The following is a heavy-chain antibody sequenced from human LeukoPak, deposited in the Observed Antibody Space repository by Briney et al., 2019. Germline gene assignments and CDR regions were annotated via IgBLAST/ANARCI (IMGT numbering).Heavy chain of an antibody. CDR3: ARRGAFDI. CDR2: IYHSGST. V-gene: IGHV4-38-2*01. J-gene: IGHJ3*02. CDR1: GYSISSGYY. D-gene: IGHD3-10*01. Sequence: SETLSLTCAVSGYSISSGYYWGWIRQPPGKGLEWMGSIYHSGSTYYNTSLKRRVTLSVDTSKDQFSLQLSSVTAADTAVYYCARRGAFDIWGQGTMVTVSS.